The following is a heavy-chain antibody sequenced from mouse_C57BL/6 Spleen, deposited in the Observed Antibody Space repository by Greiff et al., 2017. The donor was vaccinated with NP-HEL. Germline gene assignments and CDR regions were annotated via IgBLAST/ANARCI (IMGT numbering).Heavy chain of an antibody. J-gene: IGHJ4*01. V-gene: IGHV7-3*01. CDR3: ARLYYYGSWDYAMDY. CDR1: GFTFTDYY. Sequence: EVQGVESGGGLVQPGGSLSLSCAASGFTFTDYYMSWVRQPPGKALEWLGFIRNKANGYTTEYSASVKGRFTISRDNSQSILYLQMNALRAEDSATYYCARLYYYGSWDYAMDYWGQGTSVTVSS. CDR2: IRNKANGYTT. D-gene: IGHD1-1*01.